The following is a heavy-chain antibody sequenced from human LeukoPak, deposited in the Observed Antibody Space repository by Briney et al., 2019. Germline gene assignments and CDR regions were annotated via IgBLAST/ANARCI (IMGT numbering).Heavy chain of an antibody. V-gene: IGHV1-2*02. CDR2: INPNSGGT. CDR3: ARGLYDSSGLAFDY. J-gene: IGHJ4*02. CDR1: RYTFTGYY. Sequence: ASVKVSCKASRYTFTGYYMHWVRQAPGQGLEWMGWINPNSGGTNYAQKFQGRVTMTRDTSISTAYMELSRLRSDDTAVYYCARGLYDSSGLAFDYWGQGTLVTVSS. D-gene: IGHD3-22*01.